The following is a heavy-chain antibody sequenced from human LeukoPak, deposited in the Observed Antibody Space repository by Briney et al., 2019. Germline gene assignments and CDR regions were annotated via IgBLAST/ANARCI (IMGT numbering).Heavy chain of an antibody. D-gene: IGHD3-22*01. CDR3: ARDDSSGYYYGRYFQH. V-gene: IGHV1-2*02. J-gene: IGHJ1*01. Sequence: GASVKVSCKASGYTFTGYYMHWVRRAPGQGLEWMGWINPNSGGTSYAQKFQGRVTMTRDTSISTAYMELSRLRSDDTAVYYCARDDSSGYYYGRYFQHWGQGTLVTVSS. CDR2: INPNSGGT. CDR1: GYTFTGYY.